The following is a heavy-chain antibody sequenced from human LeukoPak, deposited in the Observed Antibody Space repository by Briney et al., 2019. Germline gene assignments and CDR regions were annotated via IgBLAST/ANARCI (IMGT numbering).Heavy chain of an antibody. V-gene: IGHV3-30*04. Sequence: PGGSLRLSCAASGFTFSGSAMHWVRQASGKGLEWVAVISYDGSNKYYADSVKGRFTISRDNSKNTLYLQMNSLRAEDTAVYYCARWAGGSSGYADYYYYYMDVWGKGTTVTVSS. CDR1: GFTFSGSA. D-gene: IGHD3-22*01. CDR2: ISYDGSNK. J-gene: IGHJ6*03. CDR3: ARWAGGSSGYADYYYYYMDV.